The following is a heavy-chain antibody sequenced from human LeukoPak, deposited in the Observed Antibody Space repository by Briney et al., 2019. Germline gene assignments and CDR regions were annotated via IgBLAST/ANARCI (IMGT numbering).Heavy chain of an antibody. D-gene: IGHD4-11*01. CDR2: IYHSGST. CDR3: ARDRALTRSYYMDV. Sequence: SGTLSLTCAVSGGSISSSNWWSWVRQPPGKGLEWIGEIYHSGSTNYNPSLKSRVTISVDKSKNQFSLKLSSVTAADTAVYYCARDRALTRSYYMDVWGKGTTVTVSS. V-gene: IGHV4-4*02. CDR1: GGSISSSNW. J-gene: IGHJ6*03.